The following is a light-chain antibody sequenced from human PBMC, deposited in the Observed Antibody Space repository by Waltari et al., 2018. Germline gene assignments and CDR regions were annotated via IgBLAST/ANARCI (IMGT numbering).Light chain of an antibody. J-gene: IGKJ4*01. V-gene: IGKV3-20*01. CDR3: QQRQLT. CDR2: GVS. CDR1: QSVTSIY. Sequence: EIVLTQSPGALSLSPGERATLSCRASQSVTSIYLAWYQQKPGQAPRLLIYGVSSRATGIPDRFSGSGSGTDFTLTISSLEPEDFAVYYCQQRQLTFGGGTKVEIK.